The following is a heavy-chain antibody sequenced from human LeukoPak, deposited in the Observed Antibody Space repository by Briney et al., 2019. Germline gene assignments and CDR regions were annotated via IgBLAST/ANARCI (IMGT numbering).Heavy chain of an antibody. CDR2: IYPGDSDT. CDR1: GYSFTSYW. D-gene: IGHD2-2*01. J-gene: IGHJ4*02. V-gene: IGHV5-51*01. CDR3: ARHTSGGYCSSTSCSYFDY. Sequence: GESLKISCKGSGYSFTSYWIGWVRQMPGKGLEWMGIIYPGDSDTRYSPSFQGQVTISADKSISTAYLQRSSLKASDTAMYYCARHTSGGYCSSTSCSYFDYWGQGTLVTVSS.